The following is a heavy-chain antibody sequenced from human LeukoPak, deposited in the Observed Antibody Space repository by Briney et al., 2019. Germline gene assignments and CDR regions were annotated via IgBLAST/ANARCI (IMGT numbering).Heavy chain of an antibody. CDR1: ASSISSNFH. Sequence: SETLSLTCTVSASSISSNFHWAWIRQPPEKGLEWIGNFYHTGSTYYNPSLKSRVTISVDTSKNQFSLKLSSVTAADTAVYYCARGTSSWWEGPDYWGQGTLVTVSS. D-gene: IGHD6-13*01. V-gene: IGHV4-38-2*02. CDR2: FYHTGST. J-gene: IGHJ4*02. CDR3: ARGTSSWWEGPDY.